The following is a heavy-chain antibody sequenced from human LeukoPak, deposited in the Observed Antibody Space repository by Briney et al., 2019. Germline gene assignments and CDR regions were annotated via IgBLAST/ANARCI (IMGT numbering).Heavy chain of an antibody. Sequence: ASVKVSCKASGGTFSSYAISWVRQAPGQGLEWMGWMNPNSGNTGYAQKFQGRVTMTRNTSISTAYMELSSLRSEDTAVYYCARGRSSSWYFDYWGQGTLVTVSS. J-gene: IGHJ4*02. CDR2: MNPNSGNT. D-gene: IGHD6-13*01. V-gene: IGHV1-8*02. CDR1: GGTFSSYA. CDR3: ARGRSSSWYFDY.